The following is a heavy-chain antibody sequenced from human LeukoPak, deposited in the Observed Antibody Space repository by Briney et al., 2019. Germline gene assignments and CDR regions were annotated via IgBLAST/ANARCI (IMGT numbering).Heavy chain of an antibody. Sequence: GGSLGLSCAASGFSFWSYGMSWVRQAPGKGLEWVSTTTDSGASTWYADSVKGRFTISRDNSKNTLQLQMNSLRAEDTAVYYCARRDVVVTGHYFDYWGQGILVTVSS. D-gene: IGHD2-21*02. J-gene: IGHJ4*02. CDR2: TTDSGAST. V-gene: IGHV3-23*01. CDR3: ARRDVVVTGHYFDY. CDR1: GFSFWSYG.